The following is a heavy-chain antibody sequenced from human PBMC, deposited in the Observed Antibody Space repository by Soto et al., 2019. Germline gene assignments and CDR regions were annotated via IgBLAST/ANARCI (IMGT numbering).Heavy chain of an antibody. CDR2: IGTAGDT. D-gene: IGHD6-6*01. CDR1: GFTCNYD. J-gene: IGHJ6*02. CDR3: IGCGLYSRSSMASVYYYDMVV. Sequence: EGQLVESGGGLVQPGGSLRLSCAASGFTCNYDMHWVRQPSKKGLEWVSTIGTAGDTYCPGSVKGRFTISGESAEKSLFLQMNSLRADDTAVCFCIGCGLYSRSSMASVYYYDMVVWGQGTAVTVSS. V-gene: IGHV3-13*01.